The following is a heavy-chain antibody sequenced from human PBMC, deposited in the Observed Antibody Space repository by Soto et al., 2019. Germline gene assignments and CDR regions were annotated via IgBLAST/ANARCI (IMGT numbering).Heavy chain of an antibody. Sequence: TLSLTGTVSGGFISSGYYYWSGIRQPPGKGLEWIGYIYYSGGTYYNPSLKSRVTISVDTSKNQFSLKLSSVTAADTAVHYCATDCTSTSCYGMDVCGQGTTVTRSS. CDR1: GGFISSGYYY. CDR3: ATDCTSTSCYGMDV. CDR2: IYYSGGT. J-gene: IGHJ6*02. D-gene: IGHD2-2*01. V-gene: IGHV4-30-4*01.